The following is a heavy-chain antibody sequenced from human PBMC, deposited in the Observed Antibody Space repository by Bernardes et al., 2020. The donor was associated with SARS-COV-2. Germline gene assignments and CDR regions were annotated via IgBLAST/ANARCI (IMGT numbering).Heavy chain of an antibody. V-gene: IGHV3-30*18. CDR3: AKRKQIFHLSEWDVGMDV. CDR2: ISYEGRKE. Sequence: GGSLRLSCAASGFTLNNFGIHWVRQAPGPGLEWVSLISYEGRKEFYADFVRGRFTISRDNSKRAVYLQMNSLGPEDTAVYYCAKRKQIFHLSEWDVGMDVWGQGTTVTVS. J-gene: IGHJ6*02. CDR1: GFTLNNFG. D-gene: IGHD1-26*01.